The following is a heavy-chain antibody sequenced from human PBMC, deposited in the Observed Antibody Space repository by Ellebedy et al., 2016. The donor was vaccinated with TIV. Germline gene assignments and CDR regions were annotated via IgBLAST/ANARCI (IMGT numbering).Heavy chain of an antibody. CDR1: YDSISSYY. D-gene: IGHD1-26*01. J-gene: IGHJ4*02. V-gene: IGHV4-59*01. CDR3: ASHSGSYQIDY. Sequence: MPSETLSLTCTVSYDSISSYYWSWIRQPPGKGLEWIGYIYYSGSTNYNPSLKSRVTISLDTSKNQLSLKLSSVTAADTAVYYCASHSGSYQIDYWGQGTLVTVSS. CDR2: IYYSGST.